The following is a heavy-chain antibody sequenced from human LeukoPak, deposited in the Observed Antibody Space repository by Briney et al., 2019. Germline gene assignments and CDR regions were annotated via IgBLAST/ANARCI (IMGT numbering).Heavy chain of an antibody. CDR3: ARDGPALDP. J-gene: IGHJ5*02. Sequence: SETLSLTCTVSGGSISSGSYYWSWIRQPAGKGLEWIGRIYTCGSTNYNPSLKSRVTISVDTSKNQFSLKLSSVTAADTAVYYCARDGPALDPWGQGTLVTVSS. CDR1: GGSISSGSYY. CDR2: IYTCGST. V-gene: IGHV4-61*02.